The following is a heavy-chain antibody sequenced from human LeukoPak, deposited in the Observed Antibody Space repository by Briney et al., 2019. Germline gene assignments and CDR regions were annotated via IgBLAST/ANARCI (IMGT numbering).Heavy chain of an antibody. CDR3: ARGPNYSSGYHHFDY. CDR2: IYYSGST. D-gene: IGHD3-22*01. J-gene: IGHJ4*02. Sequence: SETLSLTCTVSGGSISSYYWSWIRQPPGKGLEWIGYIYYSGSTNYNPSLKSRVTISVDTSKNQFSLKLSSVTAADTAVYYCARGPNYSSGYHHFDYWGQGTLVTVSS. CDR1: GGSISSYY. V-gene: IGHV4-59*01.